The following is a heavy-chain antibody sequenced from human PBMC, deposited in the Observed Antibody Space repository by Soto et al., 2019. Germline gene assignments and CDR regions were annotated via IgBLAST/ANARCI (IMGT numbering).Heavy chain of an antibody. CDR3: PRDHYDSSGLDY. CDR2: ISSSSSYI. J-gene: IGHJ4*02. D-gene: IGHD3-22*01. V-gene: IGHV3-21*01. Sequence: PGVSLRLSCSASGFTFSSYSMNWVRQAPGKGLEWVSSISSSSSYIYYADSVKGRFTISRDNAKNSLYLQMNSLRAEDTAVYYCPRDHYDSSGLDYWGQGTLVTVSS. CDR1: GFTFSSYS.